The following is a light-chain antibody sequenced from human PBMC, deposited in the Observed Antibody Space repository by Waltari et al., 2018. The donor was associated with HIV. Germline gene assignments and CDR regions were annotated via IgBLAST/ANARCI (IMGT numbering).Light chain of an antibody. CDR2: EVT. Sequence: QSALTQPASVSGSPGQSITISCPGTSSDVGNYNLVSWYQQHPGKAPKLMIYEVTKRPAGVSNRLAGTKSGNTASLTISGLQAEDETDYYCCSYAGSKAFYVFGSGTKVTVL. CDR1: SSDVGNYNL. CDR3: CSYAGSKAFYV. J-gene: IGLJ1*01. V-gene: IGLV2-23*02.